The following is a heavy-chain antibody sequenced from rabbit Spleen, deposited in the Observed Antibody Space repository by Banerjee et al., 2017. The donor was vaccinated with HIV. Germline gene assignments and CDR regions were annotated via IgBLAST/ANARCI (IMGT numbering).Heavy chain of an antibody. Sequence: QEQLEESGGDLVKPGASLTLTCTASGVSFSISSYMCWVRQAPGKGLEWIACIYAGSSGSTYYASWAKGRFIMSRTSSTKVTLQMTSLTAADTATYFCARDLVAVIGWNFSLWGPGTLVTVS. CDR1: GVSFSISSY. CDR2: IYAGSSGST. CDR3: ARDLVAVIGWNFSL. D-gene: IGHD1-1*01. V-gene: IGHV1S45*01. J-gene: IGHJ4*01.